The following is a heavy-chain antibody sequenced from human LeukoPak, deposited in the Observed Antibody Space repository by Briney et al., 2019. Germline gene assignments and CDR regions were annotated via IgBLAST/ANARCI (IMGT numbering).Heavy chain of an antibody. Sequence: GGSLRLSCAASGFTFSNYWMTWVRQAPGKGLEWVANIKQDGSEKYYVDSVKGRFTISRDNAKNSLYLQMNSLRAEDTAVYYCARDVGSFDYWGQGTPVTVSS. J-gene: IGHJ4*02. CDR3: ARDVGSFDY. CDR1: GFTFSNYW. V-gene: IGHV3-7*01. CDR2: IKQDGSEK. D-gene: IGHD3-16*01.